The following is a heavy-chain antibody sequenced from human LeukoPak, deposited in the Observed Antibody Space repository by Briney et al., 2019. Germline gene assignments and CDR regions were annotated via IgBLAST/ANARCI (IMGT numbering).Heavy chain of an antibody. CDR3: ASGGQIAAAGDS. Sequence: SVKVSCKASGGTFSSYAISWVRQAPGQGLEWMGGIIPIFCTANYAQKFQGRVTITADESTSTAYMELSSLRSEDTAVYYCASGGQIAAAGDSWGQGTLVTLSS. CDR2: IIPIFCTA. CDR1: GGTFSSYA. D-gene: IGHD6-13*01. J-gene: IGHJ5*02. V-gene: IGHV1-69*13.